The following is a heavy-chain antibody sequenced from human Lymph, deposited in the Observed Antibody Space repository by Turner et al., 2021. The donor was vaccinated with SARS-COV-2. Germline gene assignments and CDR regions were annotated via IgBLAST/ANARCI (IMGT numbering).Heavy chain of an antibody. CDR1: GIIVSRNY. Sequence: EVQLVETAGGLIQPGGSLRLSCAASGIIVSRNYMNWVRQAPGKGLEWVSVIYSGGTTYYADSVKGRFTIYRDNSKNTLYLQMNSLRGEDTAVYYCARDLGTYGMDVWGQGTTVTVSS. J-gene: IGHJ6*02. CDR2: IYSGGTT. V-gene: IGHV3-53*02. CDR3: ARDLGTYGMDV. D-gene: IGHD6-13*01.